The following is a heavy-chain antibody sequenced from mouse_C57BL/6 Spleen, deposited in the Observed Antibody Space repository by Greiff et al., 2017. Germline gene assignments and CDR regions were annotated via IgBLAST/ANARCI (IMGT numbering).Heavy chain of an antibody. D-gene: IGHD2-4*01. J-gene: IGHJ1*03. CDR2: IWSGGST. Sequence: VKVVESGPGLVQPSQSLSITCTVSGFSLTSYGVHWVRQSPGKGLEWLGVIWSGGSTDYNAAFISRLSISKDNSKSQVFFKMNSLQADDTAIYYCARTIYYDYWYFDVWGTGTTVTVSS. CDR3: ARTIYYDYWYFDV. V-gene: IGHV2-2*01. CDR1: GFSLTSYG.